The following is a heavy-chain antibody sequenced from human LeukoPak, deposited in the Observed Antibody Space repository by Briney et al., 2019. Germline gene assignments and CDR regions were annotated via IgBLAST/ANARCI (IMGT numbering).Heavy chain of an antibody. J-gene: IGHJ4*02. V-gene: IGHV3-21*01. D-gene: IGHD2-15*01. CDR3: ARGGGGGYCSGGSCYGVYYFDY. CDR1: GFTFSSYS. CDR2: ISSSSSYI. Sequence: GGSLRLSCAASGFTFSSYSMNWVRQAPGKGLEWVSSISSSSSYIYYADSVKGRCTISRDNAKNSLYLQMNSLRAEDTAVYYCARGGGGGYCSGGSCYGVYYFDYWGQGTLVTVSS.